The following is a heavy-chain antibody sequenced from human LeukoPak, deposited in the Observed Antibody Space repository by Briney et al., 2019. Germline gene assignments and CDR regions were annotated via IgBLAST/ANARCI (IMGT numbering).Heavy chain of an antibody. D-gene: IGHD6-6*01. J-gene: IGHJ4*02. CDR2: INPNSGGT. CDR1: GYTFTGYY. CDR3: ARSPYSSSPFDY. V-gene: IGHV1-2*02. Sequence: GASAKVSCKASGYTFTGYYMHWVRQAPGQGLEWMGWINPNSGGTNYAQKFQGRVTMTRDTSISTAYMELSRLRSDDTAVYYCARSPYSSSPFDYWGQGTLVTVSS.